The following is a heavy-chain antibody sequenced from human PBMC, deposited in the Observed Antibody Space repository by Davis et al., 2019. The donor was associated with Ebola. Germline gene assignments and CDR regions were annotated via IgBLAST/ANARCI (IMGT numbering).Heavy chain of an antibody. Sequence: PGGSLRLSCAASGFTFSSYAMSWVRQAPGKGLEWVSTISTNEDHTHYSDSVKGRFTISRDNSKNTLYLQMNSLRAEDTATYYCARYCHYTDCSYFDCWGQGTMVAVSS. J-gene: IGHJ4*02. D-gene: IGHD2-15*01. CDR3: ARYCHYTDCSYFDC. V-gene: IGHV3-23*01. CDR2: ISTNEDHT. CDR1: GFTFSSYA.